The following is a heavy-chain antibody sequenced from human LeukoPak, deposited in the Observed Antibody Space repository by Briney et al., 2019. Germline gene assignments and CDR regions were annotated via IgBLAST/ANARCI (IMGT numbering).Heavy chain of an antibody. CDR2: IYYSGST. D-gene: IGHD3-3*01. Sequence: PSQTLSLTCTVSGGSISSGGYYWSWIRQHPGKGLEWTGYIYYSGSTYYNPSLKSRVTISVDTPKNQFSLKLSSVTAADTAVYYCARGSYDFWSGYYTGSYYYYYYMDVWGKGTTVTVSS. CDR1: GGSISSGGYY. CDR3: ARGSYDFWSGYYTGSYYYYYYMDV. V-gene: IGHV4-31*03. J-gene: IGHJ6*03.